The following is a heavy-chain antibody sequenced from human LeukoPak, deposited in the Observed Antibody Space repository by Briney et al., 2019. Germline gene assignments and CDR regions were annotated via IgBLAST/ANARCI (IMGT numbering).Heavy chain of an antibody. Sequence: SETLSLTCAVYGGSFSGYYWSWIRQPPGKGLEWIGEINHSGSTNYNPSLKSRVTISVDTSKNQFSLKLSSVTAADTAVYYCARGVNRVTMVRGVISWFDPWGQGTLVTVSS. CDR2: INHSGST. CDR3: ARGVNRVTMVRGVISWFDP. D-gene: IGHD3-10*01. V-gene: IGHV4-34*01. CDR1: GGSFSGYY. J-gene: IGHJ5*02.